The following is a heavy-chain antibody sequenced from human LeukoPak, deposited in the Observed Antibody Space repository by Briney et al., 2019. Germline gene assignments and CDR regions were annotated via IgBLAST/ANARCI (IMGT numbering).Heavy chain of an antibody. D-gene: IGHD4-17*01. CDR2: ISAYNGNT. Sequence: SVKVSCKASGYTFTSYGISWVRQAPGQGLEWMGWISAYNGNTNYAQKLQGRVTMTTDTSTSTAYMELRSLRSDDTAVYYCARVVVPLYGDYVGPLGYWGQGTLVTVSS. CDR3: ARVVVPLYGDYVGPLGY. V-gene: IGHV1-18*01. CDR1: GYTFTSYG. J-gene: IGHJ4*02.